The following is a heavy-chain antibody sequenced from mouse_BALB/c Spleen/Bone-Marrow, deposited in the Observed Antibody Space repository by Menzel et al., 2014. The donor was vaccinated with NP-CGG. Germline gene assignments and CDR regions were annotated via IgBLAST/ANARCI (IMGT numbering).Heavy chain of an antibody. V-gene: IGHV1-5*01. J-gene: IGHJ2*01. Sequence: VQLKESGTVLARPGASVKMSCKASGYSFTSYWMHWVEQRPGQGLEWIGAIYPGNSNTNYNQKFTGKAKLTAVASASTAYMELSSLTNEDSAVYYCTVSLTLYYFDYWGQGTTLTVSS. D-gene: IGHD5-1*01. CDR1: GYSFTSYW. CDR2: IYPGNSNT. CDR3: TVSLTLYYFDY.